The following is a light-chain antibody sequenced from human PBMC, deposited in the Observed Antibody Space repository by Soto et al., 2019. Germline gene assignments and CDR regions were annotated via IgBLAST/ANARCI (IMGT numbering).Light chain of an antibody. CDR3: SSYTNINTRACV. CDR2: DVS. V-gene: IGLV2-14*03. J-gene: IGLJ1*01. CDR1: SSDVGGYDF. Sequence: QSVLTQPASVSGSPGQSITISCTGTSSDVGGYDFVSWYQHHPGKAPRLMIYDVSHRPSGVSDRFSASKSGSTASLTISGLLAEDEADYYCSSYTNINTRACVFGTGTKVTVL.